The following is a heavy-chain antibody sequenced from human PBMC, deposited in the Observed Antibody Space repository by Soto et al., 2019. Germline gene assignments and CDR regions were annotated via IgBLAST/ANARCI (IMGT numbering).Heavy chain of an antibody. CDR2: ISYDGRNE. CDR1: GFTFSGYA. V-gene: IGHV3-30*04. D-gene: IGHD3-10*01. CDR3: ARVVWFGELLHDYYYAMDV. Sequence: QVQLVESGGGVVQPGRSLRLSCTASGFTFSGYAMHWVRRAPGKGLEWVAVISYDGRNELFADSVKGRFTISRDNSKNTLYLQMNSLRPEDTAVYYCARVVWFGELLHDYYYAMDVWGQGTTVTVSS. J-gene: IGHJ6*02.